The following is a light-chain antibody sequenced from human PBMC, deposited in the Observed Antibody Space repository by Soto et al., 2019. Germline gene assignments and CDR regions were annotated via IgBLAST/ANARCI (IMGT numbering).Light chain of an antibody. J-gene: IGKJ2*02. Sequence: DIQMTQSPSSLSASVGDRVTITCLASQGISNFLDWYQHKPGKVPKVLIYTASTLQSGVPSRFSASGSGTEFTLTISSLQPEDVATYYCQKYDSAPCTFGQGTKLEIK. V-gene: IGKV1-27*01. CDR1: QGISNF. CDR3: QKYDSAPCT. CDR2: TAS.